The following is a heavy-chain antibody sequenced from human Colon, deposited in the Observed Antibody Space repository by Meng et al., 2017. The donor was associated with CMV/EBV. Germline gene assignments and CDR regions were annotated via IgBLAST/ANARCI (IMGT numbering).Heavy chain of an antibody. CDR2: IVGGGGSRT. V-gene: IGHV3-23*01. D-gene: IGHD2-15*01. Sequence: GGSLRLSCATSGFTFDNYAMSWVRQAPGKGLEWVSAIVGGGGSRTYYADSVKGRFTISRDNSKSTLYLQINSPRVEDTAVYYCAKREYCSGSSSYTLNYYYYAVDVWGQGTTVTFSS. J-gene: IGHJ6*02. CDR3: AKREYCSGSSSYTLNYYYYAVDV. CDR1: GFTFDNYA.